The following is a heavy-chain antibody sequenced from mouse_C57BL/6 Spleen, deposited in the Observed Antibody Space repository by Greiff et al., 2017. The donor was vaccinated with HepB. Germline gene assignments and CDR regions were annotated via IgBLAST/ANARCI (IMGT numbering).Heavy chain of an antibody. J-gene: IGHJ2*01. CDR2: ISYDGSN. Sequence: EVKVEESGPGLVKPSQSLSLTCSVTGYSITSGYYWNWIRQFPGNKLEWMGYISYDGSNNYNPSLKNRISITRDTSKNQFFLKLNSVTTEDTATYYCARVYGNYYFDYWGQGTTLTVSS. CDR3: ARVYGNYYFDY. CDR1: GYSITSGYY. V-gene: IGHV3-6*01. D-gene: IGHD2-1*01.